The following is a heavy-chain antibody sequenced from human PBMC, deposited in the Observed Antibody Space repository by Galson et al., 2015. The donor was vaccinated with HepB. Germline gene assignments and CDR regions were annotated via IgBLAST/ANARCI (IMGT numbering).Heavy chain of an antibody. D-gene: IGHD5-18*01. CDR2: ISYDGSNK. CDR3: ARDLSYGSEYYYYGMDV. J-gene: IGHJ6*02. CDR1: GFPLNSYS. Sequence: SLRLSCAASGFPLNSYSMHWVRQAPGKGLEWVAVISYDGSNKYYPDSVKGRFTISRDNSKSTLYLQMNNLRAEDTAVYYCARDLSYGSEYYYYGMDVWGQGTTVTVSS. V-gene: IGHV3-30*04.